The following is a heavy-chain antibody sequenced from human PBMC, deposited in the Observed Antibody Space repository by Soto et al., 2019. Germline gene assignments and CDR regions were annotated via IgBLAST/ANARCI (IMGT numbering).Heavy chain of an antibody. CDR3: AREISLSAGSYFDY. D-gene: IGHD3-10*01. J-gene: IGHJ4*02. CDR2: ISSSSYTI. V-gene: IGHV3-48*02. CDR1: GFTFNTYN. Sequence: PGGSLRLSCTASGFTFNTYNMNWVRQAPGKGLEWVSYISSSSYTIKYADSVEGRFTVSRDNGKKSLYLQMNSLRDEDTAVYFCAREISLSAGSYFDYWGQGTLVTVYS.